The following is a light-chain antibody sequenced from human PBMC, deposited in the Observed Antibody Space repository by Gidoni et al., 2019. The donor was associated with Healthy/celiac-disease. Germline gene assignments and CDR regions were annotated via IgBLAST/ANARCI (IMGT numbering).Light chain of an antibody. J-gene: IGKJ2*01. V-gene: IGKV1-33*01. CDR2: VAS. CDR1: QDISNY. Sequence: DIQMTQSPSSLSASVGDRVTITCQASQDISNYLNWYQQKPGKAPKLLIYVASNLETGVPSRFSGSGSGTDFTFTISILQPEDIATYYCQQYDNLPYTFGQXTKLEIK. CDR3: QQYDNLPYT.